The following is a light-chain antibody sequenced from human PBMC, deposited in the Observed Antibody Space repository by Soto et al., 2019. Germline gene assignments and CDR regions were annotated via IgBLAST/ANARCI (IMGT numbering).Light chain of an antibody. CDR1: QSVLYTPNNKNY. CDR2: WAS. CDR3: QQYFTTPLT. Sequence: DIVMTQSPDSLAVSLGERATINCKSSQSVLYTPNNKNYLAWYQQKPGQPPKLLIYWASTRESGVPDRFSGSGSGTDFTLTISSLQAEDVGVYYCQQYFTTPLTFGPGTKVNIK. J-gene: IGKJ3*01. V-gene: IGKV4-1*01.